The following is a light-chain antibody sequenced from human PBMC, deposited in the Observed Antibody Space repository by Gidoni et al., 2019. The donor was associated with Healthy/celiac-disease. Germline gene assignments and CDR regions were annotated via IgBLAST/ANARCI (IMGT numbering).Light chain of an antibody. CDR2: DAS. Sequence: DIQMTQSPSSLSASVGDRVTITCQASQDISNYLNWYQQKPGKAPKLLIYDASNLETGVPPRVSGSGSETDFTFTISSLQPEDIATYYCQQYDNLPFTFGPGTKVEIK. CDR3: QQYDNLPFT. CDR1: QDISNY. J-gene: IGKJ3*01. V-gene: IGKV1-33*01.